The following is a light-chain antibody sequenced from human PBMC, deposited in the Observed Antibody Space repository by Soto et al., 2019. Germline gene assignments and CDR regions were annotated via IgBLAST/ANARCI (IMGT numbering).Light chain of an antibody. CDR2: GAS. J-gene: IGKJ5*01. CDR3: QQYGSSPIT. V-gene: IGKV3-15*01. Sequence: IVFTQSPATLSLSPGERVTLSCRASQSVSNYLAWYQQKPGQAPRLLIFGASTRATGIPARFSGSGSGTEFTLTISSLQSEDFAVYYCQQYGSSPITFGQGTRLE. CDR1: QSVSNY.